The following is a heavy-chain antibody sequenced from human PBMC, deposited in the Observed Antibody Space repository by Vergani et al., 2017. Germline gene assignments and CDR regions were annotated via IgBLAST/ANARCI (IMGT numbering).Heavy chain of an antibody. J-gene: IGHJ3*02. D-gene: IGHD3-10*01. CDR3: ARARITMVREPPLAFDI. CDR2: IYIGGST. CDR1: GFTVSSNY. V-gene: IGHV3-53*01. Sequence: EVQLLESGGGLIQPGGSLRLSCAASGFTVSSNYMSWVRQAPGKGLEWVSVIYIGGSTYSADSVKGRFTISSDNSKNTLYLQMNSLRAEDTAVYYCARARITMVREPPLAFDIWGQGTMVTVSS.